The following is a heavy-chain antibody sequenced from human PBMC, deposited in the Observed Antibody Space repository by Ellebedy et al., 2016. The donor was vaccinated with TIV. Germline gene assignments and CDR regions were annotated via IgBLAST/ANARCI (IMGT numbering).Heavy chain of an antibody. CDR3: ARVRWIRLSGLDV. V-gene: IGHV1-46*01. CDR1: GYTFTRYF. CDR2: INSVSGNT. Sequence: AASVKVSCKASGYTFTRYFIHWVRQAHGQGLEWVGLINSVSGNTTFEQKFQGRITMSRDTSTGTVSMELRSLTSADTAVYYCARVRWIRLSGLDVWGQGTTVTVSS. J-gene: IGHJ6*02. D-gene: IGHD5-18*01.